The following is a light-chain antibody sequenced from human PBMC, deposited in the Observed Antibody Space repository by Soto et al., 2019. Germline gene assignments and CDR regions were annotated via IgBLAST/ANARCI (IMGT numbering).Light chain of an antibody. Sequence: DIQMTQSPSTLSASVGDRVTITCRASESISSWLAWYQQKPGKAPKVLIYKASTLESGVTSRFSGSGSGPEFTLTISSLQPDDFGTYYCQQYSSNLPTFGQGTKVEIK. J-gene: IGKJ1*01. CDR2: KAS. V-gene: IGKV1-5*03. CDR3: QQYSSNLPT. CDR1: ESISSW.